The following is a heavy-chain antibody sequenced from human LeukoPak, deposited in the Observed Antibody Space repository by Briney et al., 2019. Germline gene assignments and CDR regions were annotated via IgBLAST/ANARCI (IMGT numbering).Heavy chain of an antibody. D-gene: IGHD2-2*01. CDR1: GFTFSDYY. Sequence: GGSLRLSCAASGFTFSDYYMSWIRQAPGKGLEWVSYISSSGSTIYYADSVKGRFTISRDNAENSLYLQMNSLRAEDTAVYYCAREAVPALYGMDVWGQGTTVTVSS. J-gene: IGHJ6*02. CDR2: ISSSGSTI. V-gene: IGHV3-11*01. CDR3: AREAVPALYGMDV.